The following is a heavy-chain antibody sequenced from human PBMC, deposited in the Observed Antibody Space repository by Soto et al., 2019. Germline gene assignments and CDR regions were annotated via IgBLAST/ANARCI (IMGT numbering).Heavy chain of an antibody. D-gene: IGHD2-8*01. J-gene: IGHJ4*02. Sequence: PGGSLRLSCAASGFTFRDYTMSWVRQAPGQVLECISVILSDYNTFYAGSVRGRYTISRDNSKNTLYLEMNSLRAEDTAVYYCARRTNGYFGYWGQGALVTVSS. CDR1: GFTFRDYT. CDR2: ILSDYNT. CDR3: ARRTNGYFGY. V-gene: IGHV3-23*03.